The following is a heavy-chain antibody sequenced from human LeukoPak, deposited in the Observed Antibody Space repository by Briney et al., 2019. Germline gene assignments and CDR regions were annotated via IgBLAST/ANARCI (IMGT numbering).Heavy chain of an antibody. CDR2: IYYSGSA. CDR1: GGSISGGGYY. V-gene: IGHV4-31*03. J-gene: IGHJ4*02. CDR3: ARVNYGSATKEDY. Sequence: SETLSLTCTVSGGSISGGGYYWSWIRQHPRRGLEWIGYIYYSGSAYYNPSLKSRVTISVDTSENQFSLKLSSVTAADTAVYYCARVNYGSATKEDYWGQGTLVTVSS. D-gene: IGHD3-10*01.